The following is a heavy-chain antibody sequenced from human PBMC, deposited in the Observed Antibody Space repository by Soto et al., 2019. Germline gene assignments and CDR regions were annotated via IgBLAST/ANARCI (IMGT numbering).Heavy chain of an antibody. CDR1: GGSFRNYY. D-gene: IGHD3-22*01. J-gene: IGHJ4*02. V-gene: IGHV4-34*01. CDR2: VNHSGEA. Sequence: SETLSLTCGVYGGSFRNYYWIWVRQPPGKGLEWIGEVNHSGEATYNPSLQSRVSISLDTSNNHFSLKMTSVTAEDTAVYYCAKGPQWLSHRGYYFDYWGQGTLVTVSS. CDR3: AKGPQWLSHRGYYFDY.